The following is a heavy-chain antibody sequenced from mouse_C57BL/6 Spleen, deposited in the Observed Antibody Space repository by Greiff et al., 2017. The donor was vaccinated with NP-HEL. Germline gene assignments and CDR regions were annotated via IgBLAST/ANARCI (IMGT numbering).Heavy chain of an antibody. Sequence: QVHVKQSGPELVKPGASVKISCKASGYAFSSSWMNWVKQRPGKGLEWIGRIYPGDGDTNYNGKFKGKATLTADKSSSTAYMQLSSLTSEDSAVYFCAREAQASYWGQGTLVTVSA. V-gene: IGHV1-82*01. CDR1: GYAFSSSW. D-gene: IGHD3-2*02. J-gene: IGHJ3*01. CDR3: AREAQASY. CDR2: IYPGDGDT.